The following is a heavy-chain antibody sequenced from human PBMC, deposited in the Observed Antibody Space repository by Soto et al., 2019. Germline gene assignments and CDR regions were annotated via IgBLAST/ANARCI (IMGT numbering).Heavy chain of an antibody. CDR1: GFTFSNAW. D-gene: IGHD2-2*01. V-gene: IGHV3-15*07. CDR3: TTEPRIVVVPAAMRFGAFDI. Sequence: GSLRLSCAASGFTFSNAWMNWVRQAPGKGLEWVGRIKSKTDGGTTDYAAPVKGRFTISRDDSKNTLYLQMNSLKTEDTAVYYCTTEPRIVVVPAAMRFGAFDIRGQGTMVTVSS. CDR2: IKSKTDGGTT. J-gene: IGHJ3*02.